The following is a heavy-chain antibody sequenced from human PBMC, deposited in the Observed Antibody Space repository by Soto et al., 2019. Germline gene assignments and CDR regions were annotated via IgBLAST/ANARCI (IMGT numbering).Heavy chain of an antibody. CDR1: GYTFTGYY. V-gene: IGHV1-2*04. Sequence: QVQLVQSGAEVKKPGASVKVSCKASGYTFTGYYMHWVRQAPGQGLEWMGWINPNSGGTNYAQKFQGWVTMTRDTSISTAYMELSRLRSDDTAVYYCARDGNYYDSSGYPLYDMDVWGQGTTVTVSS. D-gene: IGHD3-22*01. CDR2: INPNSGGT. CDR3: ARDGNYYDSSGYPLYDMDV. J-gene: IGHJ6*02.